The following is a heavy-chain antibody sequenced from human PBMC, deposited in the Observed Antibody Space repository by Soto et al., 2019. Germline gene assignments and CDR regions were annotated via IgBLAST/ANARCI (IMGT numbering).Heavy chain of an antibody. V-gene: IGHV3-21*01. CDR1: GFTFSSYS. CDR2: ISSSSSYI. CDR3: ARDLGIAVAGNWYFDL. J-gene: IGHJ2*01. Sequence: PGGSLRLSCAASGFTFSSYSMNRVRQAPGKGLEWVSSISSSSSYIYYADSVKGRFTISRDNAKNSLYLQMNSLRAEDTAVYYCARDLGIAVAGNWYFDLWGRGTLVTVSS. D-gene: IGHD6-19*01.